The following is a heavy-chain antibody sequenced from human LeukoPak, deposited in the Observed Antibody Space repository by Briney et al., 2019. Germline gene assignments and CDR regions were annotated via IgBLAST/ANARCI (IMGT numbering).Heavy chain of an antibody. J-gene: IGHJ6*04. CDR2: ISGQGGSI. CDR1: GLTFRSEV. CDR3: ANGRGRGEMDL. Sequence: PGGSLRLSCTASGLTFRSEVMTWVRQAPGKGLEWVSSISGQGGSIYYKDSVKGRFTLSRDNSKNTVHLEMKNLRVEDTAVYYCANGRGRGEMDLWGKGTMVTVSS. V-gene: IGHV3-23*01. D-gene: IGHD3-16*01.